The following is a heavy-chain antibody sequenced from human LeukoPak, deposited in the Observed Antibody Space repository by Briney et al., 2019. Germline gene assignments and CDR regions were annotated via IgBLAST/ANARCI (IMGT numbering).Heavy chain of an antibody. CDR2: ISPYSGNT. J-gene: IGHJ4*02. D-gene: IGHD6-6*01. CDR1: GYTFTTFG. CDR3: LRDAITGRLTGDY. V-gene: IGHV1-18*01. Sequence: EASVKVSCKASGYTFTTFGMSWVRQAPGQGLEWMGWISPYSGNTKYAQTFQGRVTMTTDTSASTAFMELRSLRVDDTAVYYCLRDAITGRLTGDYWGQGTLVTVSS.